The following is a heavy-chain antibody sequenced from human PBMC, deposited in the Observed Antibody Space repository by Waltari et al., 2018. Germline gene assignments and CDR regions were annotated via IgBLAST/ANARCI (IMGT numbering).Heavy chain of an antibody. CDR3: TRGGWELPDY. CDR2: IRSKAYGGTT. V-gene: IGHV3-49*04. Sequence: EVQLVESGGGLVQPGRSLRLSCTASGFTFGDYAMSWVRQAPGKGLEWVGFIRSKAYGGTTEYAASVKGRFTISRDDSKSIAYLQMNSLKTEDTAVYYCTRGGWELPDYWGQGTLVTVSS. D-gene: IGHD1-26*01. J-gene: IGHJ4*02. CDR1: GFTFGDYA.